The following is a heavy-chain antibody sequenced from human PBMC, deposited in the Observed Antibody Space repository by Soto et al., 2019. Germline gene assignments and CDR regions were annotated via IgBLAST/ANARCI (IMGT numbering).Heavy chain of an antibody. D-gene: IGHD3-10*01. J-gene: IGHJ6*02. CDR3: ARDQCDYYGSGSPYDGMDV. CDR1: GGTCSSYA. CDR2: IIPLFGTA. V-gene: IGHV1-69*12. Sequence: QVQLVQSGAAVKKPGSSVKVSFKASGGTCSSYAISWVRQAPGQGLAWMGGIIPLFGTATYAQKFQGRVTITADESTSTAYMELSRLRSEYTAVYYCARDQCDYYGSGSPYDGMDVWGQGTTVTVS.